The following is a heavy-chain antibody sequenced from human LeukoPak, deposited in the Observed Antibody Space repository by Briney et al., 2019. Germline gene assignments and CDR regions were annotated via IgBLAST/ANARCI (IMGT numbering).Heavy chain of an antibody. J-gene: IGHJ4*02. V-gene: IGHV4-34*01. Sequence: SETLSLTCAFYGGSFSGYYWSWIRQPPGKGLEWIGEINHSGSTNYNPSLKSRVTISADTSKNQFSLKLSSVTAADTAMYYCSRFPDRFDYWGQGTLVTVSS. D-gene: IGHD1-14*01. CDR1: GGSFSGYY. CDR2: INHSGST. CDR3: SRFPDRFDY.